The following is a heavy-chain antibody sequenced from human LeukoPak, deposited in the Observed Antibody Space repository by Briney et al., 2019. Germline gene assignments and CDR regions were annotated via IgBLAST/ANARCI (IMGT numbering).Heavy chain of an antibody. Sequence: PSETLSLTCTVSGGSISGYYWSWIRQPAGQGLEWIRRLHSSGSTNYNPSLKSRVTMSVDTSKNQFSLKLTSVTAADTAVYYCARRNWDDAFDIWGQGTMVTVSS. J-gene: IGHJ3*02. CDR2: LHSSGST. CDR3: ARRNWDDAFDI. D-gene: IGHD7-27*01. V-gene: IGHV4-4*07. CDR1: GGSISGYY.